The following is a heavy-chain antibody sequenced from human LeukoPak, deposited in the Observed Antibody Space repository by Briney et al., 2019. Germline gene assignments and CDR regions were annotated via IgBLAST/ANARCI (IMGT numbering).Heavy chain of an antibody. Sequence: PGGSLRLSCAASGFTFSNFGMHWVRQAPGKGLEWMAVISYDGKVTYYADSVKGRFTISRDNSKNTLYLQMTSLRGEDTALYYCAKERDYRVSTSCDYWGQGPQVTVSS. CDR1: GFTFSNFG. V-gene: IGHV3-30*18. CDR3: AKERDYRVSTSCDY. J-gene: IGHJ4*02. CDR2: ISYDGKVT. D-gene: IGHD3-10*01.